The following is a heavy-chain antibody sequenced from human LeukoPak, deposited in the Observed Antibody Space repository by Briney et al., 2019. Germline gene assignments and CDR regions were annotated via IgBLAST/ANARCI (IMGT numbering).Heavy chain of an antibody. CDR3: ARDHSASFPYYYYYGMDV. Sequence: PGGSLRLSCAASGFTFSSYSMNWVRQAPGKGLEWVANIKQDGSEKYYVDSVKGRFAISRDNAKNSLYLQMNSLRAEDTAVYYCARDHSASFPYYYYYGMDVWGQGTTVTVSS. D-gene: IGHD2/OR15-2a*01. V-gene: IGHV3-7*01. J-gene: IGHJ6*02. CDR1: GFTFSSYS. CDR2: IKQDGSEK.